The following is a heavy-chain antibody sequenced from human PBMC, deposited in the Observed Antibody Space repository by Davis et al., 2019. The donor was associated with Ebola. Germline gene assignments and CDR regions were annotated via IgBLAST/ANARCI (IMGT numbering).Heavy chain of an antibody. D-gene: IGHD5-24*01. CDR3: ASTKKSRDGYNGNFDY. V-gene: IGHV3-21*04. CDR2: ISSSSSYI. Sequence: GESLKISCAASGFTFSSYSMNWVRQAPGKGLEWVSSISSSSSYIYYADSVKGRFTISRDNAKNSLYLQMNSLRAEDTAVYYCASTKKSRDGYNGNFDYWGQGTLVTVSS. CDR1: GFTFSSYS. J-gene: IGHJ4*02.